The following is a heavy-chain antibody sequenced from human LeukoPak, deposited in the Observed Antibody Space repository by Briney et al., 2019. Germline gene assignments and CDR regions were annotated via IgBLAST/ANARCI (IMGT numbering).Heavy chain of an antibody. Sequence: SQTLSLTCAISGDSVPSNSAAWNWIRQSPSRGLEWLGRTYYRSKWYNDYAVSAKSRITINPDTSRNQFSLQLNSVTPEDTAVYYCARDTYSGYDSLFGNYFYYAMDVWGQGTTVTVSS. CDR1: GDSVPSNSAA. D-gene: IGHD5-12*01. CDR2: TYYRSKWYN. CDR3: ARDTYSGYDSLFGNYFYYAMDV. V-gene: IGHV6-1*01. J-gene: IGHJ6*02.